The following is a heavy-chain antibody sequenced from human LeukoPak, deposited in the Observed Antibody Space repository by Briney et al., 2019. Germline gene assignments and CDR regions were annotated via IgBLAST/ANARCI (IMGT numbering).Heavy chain of an antibody. V-gene: IGHV3-48*01. CDR3: ARVYCSGGSCYEMVY. J-gene: IGHJ4*02. D-gene: IGHD2-15*01. CDR1: GFTFSSYE. Sequence: GGSLRLSCAASGFTFSSYEMNWVRQAPGKGLEWVSYISSSSSTIYYADSVKGRFTISRDNAKNSLYLQMNSLRAEDTAVYYCARVYCSGGSCYEMVYWGQGTLVTVSS. CDR2: ISSSSSTI.